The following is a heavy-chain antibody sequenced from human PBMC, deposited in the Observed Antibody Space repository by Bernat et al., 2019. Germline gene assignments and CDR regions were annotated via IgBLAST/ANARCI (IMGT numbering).Heavy chain of an antibody. CDR2: ISSSSVYM. D-gene: IGHD6-19*01. CDR3: VRDRSSGPTGYLMDV. V-gene: IGHV3-48*01. Sequence: EVQVVESGGGLVQPGGSLRLSCAASGFSFSNYSMNWVRQAPGKGLEWVSYISSSSVYMYYADSVKGGFTISRDNTKNSLYQQMNSLRAEDTALEYCVRDRSSGPTGYLMDVWGQGTTVTVSS. CDR1: GFSFSNYS. J-gene: IGHJ6*02.